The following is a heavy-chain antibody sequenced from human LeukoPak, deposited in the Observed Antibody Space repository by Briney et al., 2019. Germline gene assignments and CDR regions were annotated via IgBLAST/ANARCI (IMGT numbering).Heavy chain of an antibody. CDR3: ARHLGGSSLFDY. D-gene: IGHD1-26*01. CDR2: IYYTGST. CDR1: GGSITSSSHY. V-gene: IGHV4-39*01. Sequence: SETLSLTCTVSGGSITSSSHYWGWIRQPPWKGLEWIGSIYYTGSTYYNPSLKSRVTISVDTSKNQFSLNVNSVTAADTAIYHCARHLGGSSLFDYWGQGTLVTVSS. J-gene: IGHJ4*02.